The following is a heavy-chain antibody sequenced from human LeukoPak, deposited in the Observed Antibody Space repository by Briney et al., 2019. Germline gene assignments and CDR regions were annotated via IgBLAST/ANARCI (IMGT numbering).Heavy chain of an antibody. CDR2: ISSDGNKE. CDR1: GFSFSNYW. V-gene: IGHV3-30-3*01. J-gene: IGHJ6*02. CDR3: ARGASSGWYGVYYYGMDV. D-gene: IGHD6-19*01. Sequence: GMSLRLSCAASGFSFSNYWMHWVRQAPDKGLDWVAEISSDGNKEFYADSVKGRFIISRDNSKNTLYLQMNSLRAEDTAVYYCARGASSGWYGVYYYGMDVWGQGTTVTVSS.